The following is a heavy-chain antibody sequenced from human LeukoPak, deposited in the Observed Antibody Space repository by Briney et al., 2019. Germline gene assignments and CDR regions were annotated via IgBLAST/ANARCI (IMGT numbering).Heavy chain of an antibody. CDR1: GFTFSSYA. Sequence: GGSLRLSCAASGFTFSSYAMSWVRQAPGKRLEWVSAISGSGGSTYYADSVKGRFTISRGNSKNTLYLQMNSLRAEDTAVYYCAKVRGLISGDYGDCWGQGTLVTVSS. V-gene: IGHV3-23*01. CDR2: ISGSGGST. D-gene: IGHD2-8*01. CDR3: AKVRGLISGDYGDC. J-gene: IGHJ4*02.